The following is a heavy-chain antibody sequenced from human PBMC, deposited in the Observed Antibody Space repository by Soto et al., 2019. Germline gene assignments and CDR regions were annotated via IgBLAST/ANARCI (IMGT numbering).Heavy chain of an antibody. CDR3: ARRHTSYYDFWSAHNWFDP. J-gene: IGHJ5*02. Sequence: PSETLSLTCTVSGGSISSSSYYWGWIRQPPGKGLEWIGSIYYSGSTYYNPSLKSRVTISVDTSKNLFSLKLSSVTAADTAVYYCARRHTSYYDFWSAHNWFDPWGQGTLVTVSS. V-gene: IGHV4-39*02. CDR1: GGSISSSSYY. D-gene: IGHD3-3*01. CDR2: IYYSGST.